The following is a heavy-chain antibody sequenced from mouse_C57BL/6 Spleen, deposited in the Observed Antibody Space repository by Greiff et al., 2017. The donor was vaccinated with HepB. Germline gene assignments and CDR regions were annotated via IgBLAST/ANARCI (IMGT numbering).Heavy chain of an antibody. CDR1: GYTFTDYD. J-gene: IGHJ2*01. CDR3: ARSGGLRRYYFDY. Sequence: VHVKQSGPELVKPGASVKIPCKASGYTFTDYDMDWVKQSHGKSLEWIGDINPNNGGTIYNQKFKGKATLTVDKSSSTAYMELRSLTSEDTAVYYCARSGGLRRYYFDYWGQGTTLTVSS. V-gene: IGHV1-18*01. D-gene: IGHD2-4*01. CDR2: INPNNGGT.